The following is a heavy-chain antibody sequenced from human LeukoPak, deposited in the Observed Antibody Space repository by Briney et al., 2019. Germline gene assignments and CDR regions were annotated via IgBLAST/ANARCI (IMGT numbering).Heavy chain of an antibody. Sequence: GGSLRLSCAASGFTFNTYSMNWVRQAPGKGLEWVSAISSDSYYIYYADSVKGRFTISRDNAKNSLYLQMDSLRAEDTAVYYCARDLSSSPFDYWGQGTLVTVSS. V-gene: IGHV3-21*01. CDR2: ISSDSYYI. D-gene: IGHD6-13*01. J-gene: IGHJ4*02. CDR3: ARDLSSSPFDY. CDR1: GFTFNTYS.